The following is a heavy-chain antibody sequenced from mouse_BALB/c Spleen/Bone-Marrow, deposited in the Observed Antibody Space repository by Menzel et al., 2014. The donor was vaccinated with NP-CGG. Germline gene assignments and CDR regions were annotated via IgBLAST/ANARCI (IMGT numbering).Heavy chain of an antibody. CDR3: ARGYYDLDY. CDR1: GYRLTSYW. J-gene: IGHJ2*01. D-gene: IGHD2-4*01. Sequence: QVQLQQSGAELAKPGASVKMSYKASGYRLTSYWMHWVKQRPGQGLEWIGYINPSSGYTEDNQKFKDKAALTADKSSSTAYMQLSSLTSEDSAVYYCARGYYDLDYWGQGTTLTVSS. CDR2: INPSSGYT. V-gene: IGHV1-7*01.